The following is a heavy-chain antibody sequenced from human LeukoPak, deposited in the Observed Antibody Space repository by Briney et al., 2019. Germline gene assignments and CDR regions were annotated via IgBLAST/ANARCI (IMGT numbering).Heavy chain of an antibody. V-gene: IGHV3-66*01. Sequence: GGSLRLSCAASGFTVSSNYMSWVRQAPGKGLEWVSVIYSGGSTYYADSVKGRFTISRDNSKNTLYLQMNSLRAEDTAVYYCARAIPDYYDSSGYYDYWGQGTLVTVSS. CDR2: IYSGGST. J-gene: IGHJ4*02. D-gene: IGHD3-22*01. CDR1: GFTVSSNY. CDR3: ARAIPDYYDSSGYYDY.